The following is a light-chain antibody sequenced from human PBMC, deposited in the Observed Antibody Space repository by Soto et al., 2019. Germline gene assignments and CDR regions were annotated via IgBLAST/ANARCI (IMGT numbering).Light chain of an antibody. CDR1: QIVAYSH. CDR3: HQYSSSPLT. CDR2: VAS. Sequence: ENVLTQTPDTLSLSLGEPGTLSCMASQIVAYSHLAWYQQKPGQAPRLLISVASSRAIGITDRFSGSGSGTDFTLTISKLAPEDSAMYYCHQYSSSPLTVGPGTKVDIK. V-gene: IGKV3-20*01. J-gene: IGKJ1*01.